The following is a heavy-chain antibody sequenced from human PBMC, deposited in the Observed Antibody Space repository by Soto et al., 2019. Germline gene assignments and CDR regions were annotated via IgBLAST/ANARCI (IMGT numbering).Heavy chain of an antibody. Sequence: EVQLLESGGGLVQPGGSLRLSCAASGFTFSSYAMNWVRQAPGKGLEWVSTISFSGVNRHYADSVKGRFTISRDNSKNTLYLQMNSLRAEDTAIYYCAKVGSGSYSAHSWGQGTLVTVPS. D-gene: IGHD3-10*01. J-gene: IGHJ4*02. CDR2: ISFSGVNR. CDR3: AKVGSGSYSAHS. V-gene: IGHV3-23*01. CDR1: GFTFSSYA.